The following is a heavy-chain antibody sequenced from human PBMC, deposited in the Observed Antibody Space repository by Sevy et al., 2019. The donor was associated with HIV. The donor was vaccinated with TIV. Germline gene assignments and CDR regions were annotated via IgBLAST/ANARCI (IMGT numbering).Heavy chain of an antibody. CDR3: AMAAGTAMVYFDY. V-gene: IGHV3-53*01. D-gene: IGHD5-18*01. J-gene: IGHJ4*02. CDR1: GFTVSSNY. CDR2: IYSGGST. Sequence: GGSLRLSCAASGFTVSSNYMSWVRQAPGKGLEWVSVIYSGGSTYYADSVKGRFTISRDNSKNTLYLQMNSLRAEDTAVYYWAMAAGTAMVYFDYWGQGTLVTVSS.